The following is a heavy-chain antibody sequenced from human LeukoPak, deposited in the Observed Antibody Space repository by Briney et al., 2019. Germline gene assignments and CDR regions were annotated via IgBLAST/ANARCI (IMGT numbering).Heavy chain of an antibody. Sequence: PGGSLRLSCAASGFTVSSNYMSWVRQAPGKGLEWVSIIYSGGSTYYADSVKGRFTISRDSSQNTLYLQMNSLRAEDTAVYYCARDRTGQQLISRKEYYYMDVWGKGTTVTVSS. V-gene: IGHV3-66*01. CDR2: IYSGGST. CDR3: ARDRTGQQLISRKEYYYMDV. CDR1: GFTVSSNY. D-gene: IGHD4-11*01. J-gene: IGHJ6*03.